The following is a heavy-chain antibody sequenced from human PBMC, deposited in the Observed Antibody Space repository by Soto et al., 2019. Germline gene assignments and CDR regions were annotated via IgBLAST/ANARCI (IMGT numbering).Heavy chain of an antibody. Sequence: SQTLSLTCAISGDSVSSNSAAWNWIRQSPSRGLEWLGRTYYRSKWYNDYAVSVKSRITINPDISKNQFSLQLNSVTPEDTAVYYCARDNQAYYYDSSGYPGGPNWFDPWGQGTLVTVSS. CDR1: GDSVSSNSAA. V-gene: IGHV6-1*01. D-gene: IGHD3-22*01. CDR2: TYYRSKWYN. CDR3: ARDNQAYYYDSSGYPGGPNWFDP. J-gene: IGHJ5*02.